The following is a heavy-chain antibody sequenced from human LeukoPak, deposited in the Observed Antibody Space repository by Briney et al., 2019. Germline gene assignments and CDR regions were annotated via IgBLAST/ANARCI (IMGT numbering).Heavy chain of an antibody. J-gene: IGHJ4*02. CDR3: AKGIELWLTYFDH. CDR2: IRGNGGST. CDR1: GFIFSSYV. Sequence: GGSLRLSCVASGFIFSSYVMNWVRQAPGTGLESVSAIRGNGGSTYYADSVKGRFTISRDNSKNTLSLQMNSLRAEDTAVYYCAKGIELWLTYFDHWGQGTVVTASS. V-gene: IGHV3-23*01. D-gene: IGHD5-18*01.